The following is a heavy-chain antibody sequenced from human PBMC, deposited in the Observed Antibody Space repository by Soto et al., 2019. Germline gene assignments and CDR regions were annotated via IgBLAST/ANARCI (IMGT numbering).Heavy chain of an antibody. CDR2: ISLYSDGT. CDR3: ARVVPGADAWFGP. CDR1: GYTLSNYG. J-gene: IGHJ5*02. D-gene: IGHD2-2*01. V-gene: IGHV1-18*01. Sequence: ASVKVSCKTSGYTLSNYGITWVRQAPGQPLEWLGWISLYSDGTNYAQKFQGRVSMTTDTSTTTAYMELRSLRSDDTAVYYCARVVPGADAWFGPWGQGTLVTVSS.